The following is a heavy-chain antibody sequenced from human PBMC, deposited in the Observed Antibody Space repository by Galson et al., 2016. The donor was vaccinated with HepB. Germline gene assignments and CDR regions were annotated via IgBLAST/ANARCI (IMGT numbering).Heavy chain of an antibody. J-gene: IGHJ4*01. CDR3: ASLQYCSSTSCYLPFDY. CDR1: GGSISSSSYY. CDR2: IYYRGST. V-gene: IGHV4-39*01. D-gene: IGHD2-2*01. Sequence: SETLSLTCTVSGGSISSSSYYWAWIRQPPGKGLEWIGSIYYRGSTYYNPSLKSRVTISVDTSKSQFSLRLSSVTAADTAVYYCASLQYCSSTSCYLPFDYWGQGTLVTVSS.